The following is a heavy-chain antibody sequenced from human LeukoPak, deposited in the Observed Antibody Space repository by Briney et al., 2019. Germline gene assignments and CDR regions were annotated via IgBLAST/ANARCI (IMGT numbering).Heavy chain of an antibody. Sequence: SETLSLTCTVSGGSISSYYWSWIRQPAGKGLEWIGRIYTSGSTNYNPSLKSRVTMSVDTSKNQFSLKLSSVTAADTAVYYCARDSSSWYGLAYYFDYWGQGTLVTVSS. CDR3: ARDSSSWYGLAYYFDY. V-gene: IGHV4-4*07. CDR1: GGSISSYY. CDR2: IYTSGST. D-gene: IGHD6-13*01. J-gene: IGHJ4*02.